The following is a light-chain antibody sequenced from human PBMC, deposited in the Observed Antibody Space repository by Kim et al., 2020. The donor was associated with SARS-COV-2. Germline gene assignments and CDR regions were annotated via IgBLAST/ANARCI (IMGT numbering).Light chain of an antibody. J-gene: IGKJ1*01. V-gene: IGKV1-5*03. CDR3: QQYNSFPWT. CDR1: HNIGSW. CDR2: KAS. Sequence: DIQMTQSPSTLSASVGDRVTITCRASHNIGSWLAWYQQKPGKAPKFVIYKASSLASGVPSRFSGSGSGTEFTLTISSLQPEDFASYFCQQYNSFPWTFGRGTKVDIK.